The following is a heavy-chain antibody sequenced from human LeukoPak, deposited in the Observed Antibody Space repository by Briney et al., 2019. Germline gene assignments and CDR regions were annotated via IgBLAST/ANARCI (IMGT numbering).Heavy chain of an antibody. V-gene: IGHV4-59*01. CDR3: ARSSIVGAQIAFDI. J-gene: IGHJ3*02. D-gene: IGHD1-26*01. CDR1: GGSISSYY. CDR2: IYYSGST. Sequence: PSETLSLTCTVSGGSISSYYRSWIRQPPGKGLEGIGYIYYSGSTNYNPSLKSRVTISVDTSKNQFSLKLSSVTAADTAVYYCARSSIVGAQIAFDIWGQGTMVTVSS.